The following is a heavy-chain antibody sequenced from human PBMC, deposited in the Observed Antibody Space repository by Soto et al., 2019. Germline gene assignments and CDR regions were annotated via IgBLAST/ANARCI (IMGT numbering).Heavy chain of an antibody. Sequence: HLQLQESGSGLVMPSETLSLTCTVSGDYINTGGHYWTWIRQSPGKALEWIGYIYQTGTTQYNPSLSSRLSISADRSKNQFSLHLTSVTAAATAVYYCARAFFCTDGFCFPNWLDPWGQGILVTVSS. J-gene: IGHJ5*02. V-gene: IGHV4-30-2*06. CDR2: IYQTGTT. CDR3: ARAFFCTDGFCFPNWLDP. CDR1: GDYINTGGHY. D-gene: IGHD2-8*01.